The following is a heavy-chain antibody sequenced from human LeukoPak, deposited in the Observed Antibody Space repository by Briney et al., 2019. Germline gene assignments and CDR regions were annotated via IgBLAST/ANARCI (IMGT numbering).Heavy chain of an antibody. CDR1: GFTFSSYS. D-gene: IGHD3-3*01. J-gene: IGHJ4*02. V-gene: IGHV3-21*01. CDR3: AYYDFWSGYYTSDY. CDR2: ISSSSSYI. Sequence: PGGSLSPSCAASGFTFSSYSLNWVRQAPGKGLEWVSSISSSSSYIYYADSVKGRFTISRDNAKNSLYLQMNSLRAEDTAVYYCAYYDFWSGYYTSDYWGQGTLVTVSS.